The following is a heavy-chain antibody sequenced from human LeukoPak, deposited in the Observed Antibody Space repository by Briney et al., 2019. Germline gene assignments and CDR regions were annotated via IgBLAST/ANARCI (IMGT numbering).Heavy chain of an antibody. CDR3: ARDKQLDWAHYHYCYMDV. CDR1: GYTFTGYY. V-gene: IGHV1-2*02. J-gene: IGHJ6*03. CDR2: VNPNSGGT. D-gene: IGHD1-1*01. Sequence: ASVKVSCKASGYTFTGYYMHWVRQAPGQGLEWMGWVNPNSGGTKYAQKFQGRVTMTRDTSISTVYMELSRLRSDDTAVYYCARDKQLDWAHYHYCYMDVWGKGTTVTVSS.